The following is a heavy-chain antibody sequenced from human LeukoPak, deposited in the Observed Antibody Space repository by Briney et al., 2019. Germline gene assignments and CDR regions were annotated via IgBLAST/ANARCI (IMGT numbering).Heavy chain of an antibody. D-gene: IGHD1-26*01. CDR1: GFTFSSYG. CDR3: AVVRSSEGHY. Sequence: AGGSLRLSCAASGFTFSSYGMSWVRQAPGKGLEWVSAIGGRDGNTYYADSVKGRFTISRDNSKNTLYLQMNSLRAEDTAVYYCAVVRSSEGHYWGQGTLVTVSS. CDR2: IGGRDGNT. J-gene: IGHJ4*02. V-gene: IGHV3-23*01.